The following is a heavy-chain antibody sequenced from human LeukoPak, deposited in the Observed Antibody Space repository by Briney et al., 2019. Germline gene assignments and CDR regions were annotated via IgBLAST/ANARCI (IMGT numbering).Heavy chain of an antibody. V-gene: IGHV3-11*04. CDR1: GFTFSDYY. D-gene: IGHD5/OR15-5a*01. J-gene: IGHJ4*02. CDR2: IGSSGYDI. Sequence: PGGSLRLSCAASGFTFSDYYMSWIRQAPGKGLEWISYIGSSGYDINNADSVKGRFTISRDNAKNSLYLQMYGVRPEDTAVYYCARGASDLPLDYWGQGTLVIVSS. CDR3: ARGASDLPLDY.